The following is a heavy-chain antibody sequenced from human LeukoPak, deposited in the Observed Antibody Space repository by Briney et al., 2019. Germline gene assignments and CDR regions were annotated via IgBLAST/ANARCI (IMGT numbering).Heavy chain of an antibody. V-gene: IGHV1-69*06. CDR2: IIPILDTT. CDR3: ARWRHTLARRWFDP. Sequence: ASVKVSCKASGGTFSNYAISWVRQAPGQGLDWMGGIIPILDTTNHAQKFQGRVTITADKSTSTAYMELSSLRSEDTAVYYCARWRHTLARRWFDPWGQGTLVTVSS. D-gene: IGHD2-2*02. J-gene: IGHJ5*02. CDR1: GGTFSNYA.